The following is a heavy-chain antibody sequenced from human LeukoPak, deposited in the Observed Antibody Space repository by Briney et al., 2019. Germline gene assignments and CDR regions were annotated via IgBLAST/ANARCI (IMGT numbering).Heavy chain of an antibody. Sequence: SETLSLTCTVSGGSISSYYWGWIRQPPGKGLEWIGSIYYSGSTYYNPSLKSRVTISVDTSKNQFSLKLSSVTAADTAVYYCAKVEPIHDYGDLGAPIYWGQGTLVTVSS. CDR2: IYYSGST. D-gene: IGHD4-17*01. J-gene: IGHJ4*02. V-gene: IGHV4-39*07. CDR3: AKVEPIHDYGDLGAPIY. CDR1: GGSISSYY.